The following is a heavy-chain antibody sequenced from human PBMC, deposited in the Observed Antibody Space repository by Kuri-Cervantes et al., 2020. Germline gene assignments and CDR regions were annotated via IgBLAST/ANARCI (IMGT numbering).Heavy chain of an antibody. CDR2: MNPNSGNT. CDR1: GYTFTGYY. D-gene: IGHD1-26*01. Sequence: ASVKVSCKASGYTFTGYYMHWVRQATGQGLEWMGWMNPNSGNTGYAQKFQGRVTMTRNTSISTAYMELSSLRSEDTAVYYCARGRGSGSPYFDYWGQGTLVTVSS. V-gene: IGHV1-8*02. J-gene: IGHJ4*02. CDR3: ARGRGSGSPYFDY.